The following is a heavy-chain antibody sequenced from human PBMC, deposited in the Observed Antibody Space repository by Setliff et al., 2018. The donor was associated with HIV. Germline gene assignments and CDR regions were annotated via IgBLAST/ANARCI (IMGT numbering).Heavy chain of an antibody. CDR1: GYTFTAYY. CDR3: AKQGYSDSLYAFDV. J-gene: IGHJ3*01. Sequence: GASVKVSCKTSGYTFTAYYLYWVRQAPGHGLELMGRIHPNTGSTNYLQVFQGRVTITSDTSMSTVYMALTGLTSDDTAVYYCAKQGYSDSLYAFDVWGQGTMVTVSS. D-gene: IGHD1-26*01. V-gene: IGHV1-2*06. CDR2: IHPNTGST.